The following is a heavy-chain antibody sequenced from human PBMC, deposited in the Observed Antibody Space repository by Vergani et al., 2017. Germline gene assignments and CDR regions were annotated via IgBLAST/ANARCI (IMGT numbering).Heavy chain of an antibody. J-gene: IGHJ4*02. CDR2: IKYDVSNK. CDR3: ASSGSYGEDYFDY. CDR1: GFTFSGYG. V-gene: IGHV3-30*03. D-gene: IGHD1-26*01. Sequence: QVQLVESGGGVVQPGTSLRLSCAASGFTFSGYGMHWVRQAPGKGLEWVAFIKYDVSNKYYADSVKGRFTISRDNSKNTLYLQMNSLRPEDTALYHCASSGSYGEDYFDYWGQGTLVTVSS.